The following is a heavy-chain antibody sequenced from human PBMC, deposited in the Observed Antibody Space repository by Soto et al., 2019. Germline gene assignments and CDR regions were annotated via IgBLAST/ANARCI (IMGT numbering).Heavy chain of an antibody. J-gene: IGHJ4*02. CDR2: ISGSGGST. D-gene: IGHD1-7*01. CDR1: GFTFSSYA. V-gene: IGHV3-23*01. CDR3: AKDWGAYNWNYNGRPIGY. Sequence: PGGSLRLSCAASGFTFSSYAMSWVRQAPGKGLEWVSAISGSGGSTYYADSVKGRFTISRDNSKNTLFLQMNSLRAEDTAVYYCAKDWGAYNWNYNGRPIGYWGQGTLVTVSS.